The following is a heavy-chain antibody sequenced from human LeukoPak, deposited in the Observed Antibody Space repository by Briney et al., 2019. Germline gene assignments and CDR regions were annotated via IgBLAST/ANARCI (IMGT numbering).Heavy chain of an antibody. V-gene: IGHV3-53*01. CDR2: IYGVDGT. CDR1: GVTVSSQY. CDR3: ASDLIY. Sequence: PGGSLRLSCAASGVTVSSQYMNWARRAPGKGLEWVSVIYGVDGTSYADSVKGRFTISRDNSKNTVYLQMNSLRVKDTALYYCASDLIYWGQGTLVTVSS. J-gene: IGHJ4*02.